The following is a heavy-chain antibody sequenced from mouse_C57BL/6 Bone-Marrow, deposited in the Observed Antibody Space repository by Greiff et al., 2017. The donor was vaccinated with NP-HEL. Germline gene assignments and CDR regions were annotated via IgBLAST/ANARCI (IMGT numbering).Heavy chain of an antibody. CDR2: IWTGGGT. V-gene: IGHV2-9-1*01. J-gene: IGHJ1*03. D-gene: IGHD1-1*01. Sequence: VMLVESGPGLVAPSQRLSITCTVSGFSLTSYAISWVRQPPGKGLEWLGVIWTGGGTNYNSALKSRLSISKDNSKSQVFLKMNSLQTDDTARYYCARGRLITTVVASYWYFDVWGTGTTVTVSS. CDR1: GFSLTSYA. CDR3: ARGRLITTVVASYWYFDV.